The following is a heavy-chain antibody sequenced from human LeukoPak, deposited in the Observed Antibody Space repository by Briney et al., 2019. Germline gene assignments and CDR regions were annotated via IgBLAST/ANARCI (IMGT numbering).Heavy chain of an antibody. D-gene: IGHD3-22*01. Sequence: EASVKVSCKASGYTFTGYYMHWVRQAPGQGLEWMGGIIPIFGTANYAQKFQGRVTITADKSTSTAYMELSSLRSEDTAVYYCARETDVITRSADAFDIWGQGTMVTVSS. V-gene: IGHV1-69*06. J-gene: IGHJ3*02. CDR1: GYTFTGYY. CDR3: ARETDVITRSADAFDI. CDR2: IIPIFGTA.